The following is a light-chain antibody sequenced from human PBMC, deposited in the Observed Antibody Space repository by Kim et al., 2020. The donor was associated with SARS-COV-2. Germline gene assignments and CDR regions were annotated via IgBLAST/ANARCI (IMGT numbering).Light chain of an antibody. J-gene: IGKJ1*01. V-gene: IGKV1D-16*01. CDR2: AAS. CDR1: QGISSW. CDR3: QQYNTYPLT. Sequence: DIQMTQSPSSLSASVGDRVTITCRASQGISSWLAWYQHKPGKAPKPLIYAASSLQRGVPSRFSGSGSGTDFTLTISSLQPEDFATYYCQQYNTYPLTFGQGTKMDIK.